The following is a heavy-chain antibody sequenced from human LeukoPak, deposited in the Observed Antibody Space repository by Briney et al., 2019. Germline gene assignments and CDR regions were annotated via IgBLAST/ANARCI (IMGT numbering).Heavy chain of an antibody. D-gene: IGHD3-10*01. CDR3: ARTSMVRGVPDY. J-gene: IGHJ4*02. CDR1: GGTFSSYA. Sequence: SVKVSCKASGGTFSSYAISWVRQAPGQGLEWMGGIIPIFGTANYAQKFQGRVTITAADSTSTAYMELSSLRSEDTAVYYCARTSMVRGVPDYWGQGTLVTVSS. CDR2: IIPIFGTA. V-gene: IGHV1-69*13.